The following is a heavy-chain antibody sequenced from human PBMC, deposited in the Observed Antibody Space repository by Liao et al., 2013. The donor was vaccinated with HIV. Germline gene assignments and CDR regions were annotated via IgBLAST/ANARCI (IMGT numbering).Heavy chain of an antibody. J-gene: IGHJ2*01. CDR1: GGSFSGYY. V-gene: IGHV4-34*01. CDR2: INHSGST. Sequence: QVQLQQWGAGLLKPSETLSLTCAVYGGSFSGYYWSWIRQPPGKGLEWIGEINHSGSTNYNPSLKSRVTISVDTSKNQFSLKLSSVTAADTAVYYCARGMGVIMRWFDLWGRGTLVIVSS. CDR3: ARGMGVIMRWFDL. D-gene: IGHD3-10*01.